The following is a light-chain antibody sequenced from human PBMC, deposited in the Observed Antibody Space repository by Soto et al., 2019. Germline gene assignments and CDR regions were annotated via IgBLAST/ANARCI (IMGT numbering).Light chain of an antibody. CDR1: HVINSW. J-gene: IGKJ4*02. Sequence: DIQMTQSPSSVSASVGDRVTITGRALHVINSWLAWYQQKPGKAPKLLIYAASSVQSGVPSRFSGSGSGTEFTLTISSLQPEDSATYFCQQSNSFPRTFGGGTKVEVK. CDR3: QQSNSFPRT. V-gene: IGKV1-12*01. CDR2: AAS.